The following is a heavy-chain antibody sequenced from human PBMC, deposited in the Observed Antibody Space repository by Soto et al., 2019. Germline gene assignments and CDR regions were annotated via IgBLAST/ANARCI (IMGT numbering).Heavy chain of an antibody. V-gene: IGHV4-61*01. D-gene: IGHD3-3*01. J-gene: IGHJ3*02. CDR3: ARKTALYMTYYDFWSGYHYPDDAFDI. CDR2: IYYSGST. CDR1: GGSVSSGSYY. Sequence: PSETLSLTCTVSGGSVSSGSYYWSWIRQPPGKGLEWIGYIYYSGSTNYNPSLKSRVTISVDTSKNQFSLKLSSVTAADTAVYYCARKTALYMTYYDFWSGYHYPDDAFDIWGQGTMVTV.